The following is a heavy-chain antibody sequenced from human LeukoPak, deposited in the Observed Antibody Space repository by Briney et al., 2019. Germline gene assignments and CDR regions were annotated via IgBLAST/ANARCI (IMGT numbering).Heavy chain of an antibody. J-gene: IGHJ4*02. Sequence: ASVKVSCKASGYTFTGYYMHWVRQAPGQGLEWMGWIYPNSGGTNYAQKFQGGVTMTRDTSISTAYMELSRLRSDDTAVYYCAIGYSSGWYQFDYWGQGTLVTVSS. CDR2: IYPNSGGT. CDR1: GYTFTGYY. V-gene: IGHV1-2*02. D-gene: IGHD6-19*01. CDR3: AIGYSSGWYQFDY.